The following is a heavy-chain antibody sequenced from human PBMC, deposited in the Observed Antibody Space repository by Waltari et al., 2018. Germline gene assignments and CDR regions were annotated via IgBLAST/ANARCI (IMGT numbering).Heavy chain of an antibody. V-gene: IGHV4-59*01. CDR3: ASWPPLSSGYYSYYYYGMDV. J-gene: IGHJ6*02. CDR2: IYYSGST. CDR1: GGSISSYY. Sequence: QVQLQESGPGLVKPSETLSLTCTVSGGSISSYYWSWIRQPPGKGLEWIGYIYYSGSTNYNPSLKSRVTISVDTSKNQFSLKLSSVTAADTAVYYCASWPPLSSGYYSYYYYGMDVWGQGTTVTVSS. D-gene: IGHD3-22*01.